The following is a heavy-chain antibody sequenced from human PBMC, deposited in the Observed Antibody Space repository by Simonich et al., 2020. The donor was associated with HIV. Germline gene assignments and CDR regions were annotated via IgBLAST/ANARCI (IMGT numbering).Heavy chain of an antibody. CDR1: GFTFDDYA. D-gene: IGHD6-13*01. CDR2: ISWKRGSI. J-gene: IGHJ4*02. Sequence: EVQLLESGGGLVQPGGSLRLSCAASGFTFDDYAMHWVRQAPGKGLEWVSGISWKRGSIGYADSVKGRFTISRDNAKNSLYLQMNSLRAEDTAVYYCARVGDIAAADRKLDYWGQGTLVTVSS. CDR3: ARVGDIAAADRKLDY. V-gene: IGHV3-9*01.